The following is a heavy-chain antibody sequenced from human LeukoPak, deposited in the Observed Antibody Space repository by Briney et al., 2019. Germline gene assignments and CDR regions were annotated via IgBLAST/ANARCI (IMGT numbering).Heavy chain of an antibody. CDR2: ISHSSTYM. D-gene: IGHD4-17*01. Sequence: GRSLRLSCAASGFTFNSYSMNWVRQTPEKGLEWVSSISHSSTYMYYTDSVKGRFTISRGNAKNSLYLQMNSLRAEDTAVYYCARVPPTTAHSWGQGTLVTVSS. CDR1: GFTFNSYS. V-gene: IGHV3-21*01. CDR3: ARVPPTTAHS. J-gene: IGHJ4*02.